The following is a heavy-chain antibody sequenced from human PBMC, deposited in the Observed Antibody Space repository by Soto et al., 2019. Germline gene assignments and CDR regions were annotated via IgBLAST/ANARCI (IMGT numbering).Heavy chain of an antibody. J-gene: IGHJ6*02. D-gene: IGHD3-22*01. V-gene: IGHV4-30-4*01. CDR2: IYYSGST. CDR3: ARGYYDTYYYYYGMDV. CDR1: GDSISSGDYY. Sequence: KTSETLSLTCTVSGDSISSGDYYWSWIRQPPGKGLEWIGYIYYSGSTYYNPSLKSRVTISVDTSKNQFSLKLSSVTAADTAVYYCARGYYDTYYYYYGMDVWGQGTTVTVSS.